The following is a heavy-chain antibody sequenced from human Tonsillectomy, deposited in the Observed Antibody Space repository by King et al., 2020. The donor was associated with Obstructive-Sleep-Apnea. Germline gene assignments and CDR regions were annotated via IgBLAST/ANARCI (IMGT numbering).Heavy chain of an antibody. CDR1: GGTFSSYA. J-gene: IGHJ6*02. CDR2: IIPIFGTA. D-gene: IGHD6-6*01. CDR3: ARGSSXXRNYYYYXXXX. Sequence: QLVQSGAEVKKPGSSVKVSCKASGGTFSSYAISWVRQAPGQGLEWMGGIIPIFGTANYAQKFQGRVTITADESTSTAYMELSSLRSVDTAVYYCARGSSXXRNYYYYXXXXXXQGTTVTVSS. V-gene: IGHV1-69*01.